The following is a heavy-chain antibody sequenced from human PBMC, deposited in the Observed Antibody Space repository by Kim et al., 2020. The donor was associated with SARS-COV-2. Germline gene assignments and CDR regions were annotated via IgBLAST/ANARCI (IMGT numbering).Heavy chain of an antibody. V-gene: IGHV3-7*03. CDR2: IKQDGSEK. J-gene: IGHJ4*02. Sequence: GGSLRLSCAASGFTFSSYWMSWVRQAPGKGLEWVANIKQDGSEKYYVDSVKGRFTISRDNAKNSLYLQMNSLRAEDTAVYFCARGWIVSTNTGLDYWGQGTLVTVSS. D-gene: IGHD5-12*01. CDR3: ARGWIVSTNTGLDY. CDR1: GFTFSSYW.